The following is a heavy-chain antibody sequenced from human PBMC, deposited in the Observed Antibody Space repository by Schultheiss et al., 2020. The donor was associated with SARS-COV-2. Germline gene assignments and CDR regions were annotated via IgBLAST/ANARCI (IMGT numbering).Heavy chain of an antibody. D-gene: IGHD3-3*01. CDR3: AKDVTSRAYDFWSGYMVYNYYGMDV. J-gene: IGHJ6*02. Sequence: GESLKISCAASGFTFSSYAMSWVRQAPGKGLEWVSLISWDGGSTYYADSVKGRFTISRDNSKNSLYLQMNSLRTEDTALYYCAKDVTSRAYDFWSGYMVYNYYGMDVWGQGTTVTVSS. CDR1: GFTFSSYA. V-gene: IGHV3-43*02. CDR2: ISWDGGST.